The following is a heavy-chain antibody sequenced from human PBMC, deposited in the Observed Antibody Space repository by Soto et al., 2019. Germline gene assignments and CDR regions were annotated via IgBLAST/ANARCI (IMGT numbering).Heavy chain of an antibody. CDR3: AKDRRDGDFMHILVVDF. J-gene: IGHJ4*02. V-gene: IGHV3-30*18. CDR1: GFSLSSYA. Sequence: QVQLVESGGGVVQPGGSLRLSCATSGFSLSSYAMHWVRQAPGKGREWVALMSYDETKKYYADSVKGRFTISRDTSKNTLFLQMNNLRVEDTAVYYCAKDRRDGDFMHILVVDFWGQGALVTVSS. CDR2: MSYDETKK. D-gene: IGHD2-15*01.